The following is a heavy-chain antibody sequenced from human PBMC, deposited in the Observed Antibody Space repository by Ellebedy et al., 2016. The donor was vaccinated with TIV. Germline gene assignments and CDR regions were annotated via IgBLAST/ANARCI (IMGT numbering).Heavy chain of an antibody. CDR2: ISGGGSDT. CDR1: GFTFSSYW. Sequence: PGGSLRLSCAASGFTFSSYWMSWVRQAPGKVLEWVSIISGGGSDTYYADSVKGRFTISRDNSKNTLYLQMNSLRAEDTAVYYCAKEEYYYDSSGYYWGPFDYWGQGTLVTVSS. CDR3: AKEEYYYDSSGYYWGPFDY. J-gene: IGHJ4*02. V-gene: IGHV3-23*01. D-gene: IGHD3-22*01.